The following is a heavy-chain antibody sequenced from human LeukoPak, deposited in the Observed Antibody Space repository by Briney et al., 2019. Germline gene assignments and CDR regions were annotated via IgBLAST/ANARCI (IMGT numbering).Heavy chain of an antibody. Sequence: PGGSLRLSCAASGFTFSSYSMNWVRQAPGKGLEWVSYISSSISVIYYADSVKGRFTISRDNAKNLLYLQMNSLRDEDTAVYYCARDQYSGHWYYALDIWGQGTMVTVSS. D-gene: IGHD6-19*01. CDR3: ARDQYSGHWYYALDI. J-gene: IGHJ3*02. V-gene: IGHV3-48*02. CDR1: GFTFSSYS. CDR2: ISSSISVI.